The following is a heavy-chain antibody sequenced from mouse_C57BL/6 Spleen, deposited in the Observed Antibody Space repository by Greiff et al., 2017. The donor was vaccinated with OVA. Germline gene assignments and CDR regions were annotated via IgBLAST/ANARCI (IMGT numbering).Heavy chain of an antibody. D-gene: IGHD3-2*02. CDR2: IDPEDGET. CDR3: AETAAQATFWFAY. Sequence: VQLKESGAELVKPGASVKLSCTASGFNIKDYYMHWVKQRTEQGLEWIGRIDPEDGETKYAPKFQGKATITADTSSNTAYLQLSSLTSEDTAVYYCAETAAQATFWFAYWGQGTLVTVSA. CDR1: GFNIKDYY. J-gene: IGHJ3*01. V-gene: IGHV14-2*01.